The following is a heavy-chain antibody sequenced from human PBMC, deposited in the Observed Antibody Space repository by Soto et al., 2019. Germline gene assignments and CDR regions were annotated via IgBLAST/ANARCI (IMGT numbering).Heavy chain of an antibody. J-gene: IGHJ6*03. D-gene: IGHD1-26*01. CDR3: AIGRSEPYYYYMDV. CDR1: GYTFTSYD. Sequence: ASVKVSCKASGYTFTSYDINWVRQAIGQGLEWMGWMNPNSGNTGYAQKFQGRVTMTRNTSISTAYMELSSLRSEDTAVYYCAIGRSEPYYYYMDVWGKGTTVTVSS. V-gene: IGHV1-8*01. CDR2: MNPNSGNT.